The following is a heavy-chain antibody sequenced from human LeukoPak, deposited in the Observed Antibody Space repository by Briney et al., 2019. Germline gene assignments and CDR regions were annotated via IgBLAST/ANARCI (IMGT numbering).Heavy chain of an antibody. CDR2: ISSSGGTI. CDR1: GFTFSSYE. V-gene: IGHV3-48*03. D-gene: IGHD3-16*01. CDR3: ATRGGYYFDY. J-gene: IGHJ4*02. Sequence: GGSLRLSCAASGFTFSSYEMNWVRQAPGKGLEWVSYISSSGGTIYYADSVKGRFTISRDNAKNSLYLQMNSLRAEDTAVYYCATRGGYYFDYWGQGTLVTVSS.